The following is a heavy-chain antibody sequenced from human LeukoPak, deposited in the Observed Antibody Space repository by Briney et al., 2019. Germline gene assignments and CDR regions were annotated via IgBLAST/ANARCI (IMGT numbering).Heavy chain of an antibody. CDR1: GFNFDDYV. J-gene: IGHJ5*02. D-gene: IGHD2-2*01. CDR2: INWNGGSR. V-gene: IGHV3-20*04. Sequence: GGSLRLPCAASGFNFDDYVMTWVRQAPGKGLEWVSGINWNGGSRGYADSVKGRFTISRDNAKNSLYLQMNSLRAEDTALYYCARDLIVVVPAAMSSPRSGKRFNWFDPWGQGTLVTVSS. CDR3: ARDLIVVVPAAMSSPRSGKRFNWFDP.